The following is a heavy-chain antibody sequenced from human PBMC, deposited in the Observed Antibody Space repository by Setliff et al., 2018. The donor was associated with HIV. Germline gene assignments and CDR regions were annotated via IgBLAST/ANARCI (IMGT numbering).Heavy chain of an antibody. Sequence: SETLSLTCTVSGGSISSSSYYWGWIRQPPGKGLEWIGSIYYSGSTYYNPSLKSRVTISVDTSKNQFSLKLSSVTAADTAVYYCARERRYYGSGSSLWGQGTLVTVSS. J-gene: IGHJ4*02. V-gene: IGHV4-39*07. CDR1: GGSISSSSYY. CDR3: ARERRYYGSGSSL. CDR2: IYYSGST. D-gene: IGHD3-10*01.